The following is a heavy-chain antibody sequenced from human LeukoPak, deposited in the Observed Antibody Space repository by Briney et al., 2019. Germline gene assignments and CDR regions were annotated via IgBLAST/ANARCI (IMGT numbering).Heavy chain of an antibody. CDR1: GGSLSGYY. D-gene: IGHD3-10*01. J-gene: IGHJ5*02. CDR3: ARTPMVRGVPSWFDP. CDR2: INHSGST. Sequence: SETLSLTCAVYGGSLSGYYWSWIRQPPGKGLEWIGEINHSGSTNYNPSLKSRVTISVDTSKNQFSLKLSSVTAADTAVYYCARTPMVRGVPSWFDPWGQGTLVTVSS. V-gene: IGHV4-34*01.